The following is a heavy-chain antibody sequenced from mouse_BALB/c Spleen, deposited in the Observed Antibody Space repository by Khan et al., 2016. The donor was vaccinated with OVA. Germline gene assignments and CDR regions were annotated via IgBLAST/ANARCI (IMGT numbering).Heavy chain of an antibody. CDR2: INTYSGVP. Sequence: QIQLVQSGPELKKPGETVRISCKASGYTFTTAGIQWVQKMPGKGLKWIGWINTYSGVPKYAEDFKGRFAFSLEISVNTAYLQITNLKNEDTATYFCARGGAAYDRNDGGAMEYWGQGTLVTVS. D-gene: IGHD2-14*01. CDR1: GYTFTTAG. CDR3: ARGGAAYDRNDGGAMEY. J-gene: IGHJ4*01. V-gene: IGHV9-4*02.